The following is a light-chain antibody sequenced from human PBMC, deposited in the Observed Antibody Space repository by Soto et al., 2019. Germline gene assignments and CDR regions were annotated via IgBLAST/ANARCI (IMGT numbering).Light chain of an antibody. CDR1: SSDIGLYNY. CDR3: SSYAGDLNVDV. J-gene: IGLJ3*02. CDR2: EVS. V-gene: IGLV2-8*01. Sequence: QSALTQPPSASGSPGQSVTISCAGTSSDIGLYNYVSWYQHHPGKAPKLIIYEVSKRPSGVPDRFSGSKSGNTASLTVSGLQAEDEADYYCSSYAGDLNVDVFGGGTKVTVL.